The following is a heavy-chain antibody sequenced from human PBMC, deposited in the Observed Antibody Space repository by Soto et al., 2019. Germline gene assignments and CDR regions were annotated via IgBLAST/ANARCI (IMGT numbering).Heavy chain of an antibody. J-gene: IGHJ4*02. CDR2: ISYSGSS. Sequence: SETLSLTCTVSGGSISSYYWSWIRQPPGKGLEWVGSISYSGSSNYNPSLKSRVAISVDTSKNQFSLKLTSVTAADTAVYYCARDKITGLFDYWGQGTLVTVSS. V-gene: IGHV4-59*12. CDR1: GGSISSYY. D-gene: IGHD2-8*02. CDR3: ARDKITGLFDY.